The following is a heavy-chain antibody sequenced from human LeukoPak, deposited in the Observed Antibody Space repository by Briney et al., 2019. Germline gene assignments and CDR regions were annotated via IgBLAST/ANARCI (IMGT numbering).Heavy chain of an antibody. D-gene: IGHD3-10*01. CDR2: ISSSSSYI. J-gene: IGHJ4*02. CDR3: ARQMVRGVIIPLDY. V-gene: IGHV3-21*01. Sequence: PGGSLRLSCAASGFTFSSYSMNWVRQAPGKGLEWVSSISSSSSYIYYADSVKGRFTISRDNAKNSLYLQMNSLRAEDTAVYYCARQMVRGVIIPLDYWGQGTLVTVSS. CDR1: GFTFSSYS.